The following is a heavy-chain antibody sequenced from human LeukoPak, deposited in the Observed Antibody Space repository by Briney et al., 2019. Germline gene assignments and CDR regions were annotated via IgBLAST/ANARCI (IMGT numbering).Heavy chain of an antibody. CDR1: GFTFSSYA. D-gene: IGHD6-19*01. J-gene: IGHJ4*02. V-gene: IGHV3-23*01. Sequence: GGSLRLSCAASGFTFSSYAMSWVRQAPGKGLEWASAISGSGGSTYYADSVKGRFTISRDNSKNTLYLQMNSLRAEDTAVYYCAKKMRYSSGWTLDYWGQGTLVTVSS. CDR3: AKKMRYSSGWTLDY. CDR2: ISGSGGST.